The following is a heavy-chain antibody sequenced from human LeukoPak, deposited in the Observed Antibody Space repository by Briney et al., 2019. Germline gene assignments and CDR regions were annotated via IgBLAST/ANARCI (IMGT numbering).Heavy chain of an antibody. Sequence: PGGSLRLSCAASGFTFSSYSMNWVRQTPGKGLEWVSSISSSSSYIYYADSVKGRFTISRDNAKDSLYLQMNSLRAEDTAVYYCARAPSSSNDYWGQGTLVTVSS. CDR2: ISSSSSYI. CDR3: ARAPSSSNDY. V-gene: IGHV3-21*01. J-gene: IGHJ4*02. D-gene: IGHD6-6*01. CDR1: GFTFSSYS.